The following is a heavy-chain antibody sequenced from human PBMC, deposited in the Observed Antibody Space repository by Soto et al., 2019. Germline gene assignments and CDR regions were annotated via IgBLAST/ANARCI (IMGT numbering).Heavy chain of an antibody. CDR2: ISGSGGTT. Sequence: EVQLLESGGGLVQPGGSLRLSCAASGFTFSSYAMSWVRQAPGKGLEWVSAISGSGGTTYYADSVKGRFTFSRDNSKNTLYLQMNSLRAEDTAVYFCAKTANGWFSAFAIWGQGTMVTVSS. D-gene: IGHD6-19*01. J-gene: IGHJ3*02. CDR1: GFTFSSYA. CDR3: AKTANGWFSAFAI. V-gene: IGHV3-23*01.